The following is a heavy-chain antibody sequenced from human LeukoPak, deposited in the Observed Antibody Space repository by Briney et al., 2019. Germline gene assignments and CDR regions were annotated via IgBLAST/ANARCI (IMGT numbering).Heavy chain of an antibody. D-gene: IGHD1-7*01. CDR3: ARERTRNWFDP. Sequence: SETLSLTCTVSGGSISSYYWSWIRQPPGKGLEWIGYIYYSGSTNYNPSLKSRVTISVDTSKNQFSLKLSSVTAADTAVYYCARERTRNWFDPWGQGTLVTVSS. J-gene: IGHJ5*02. V-gene: IGHV4-59*01. CDR1: GGSISSYY. CDR2: IYYSGST.